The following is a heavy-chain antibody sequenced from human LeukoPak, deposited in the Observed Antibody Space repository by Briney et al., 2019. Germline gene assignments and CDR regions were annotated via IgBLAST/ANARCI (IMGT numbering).Heavy chain of an antibody. J-gene: IGHJ3*02. CDR2: ISSSSSYI. Sequence: GGSLRLSCAASGFTFSSYSMNWVRQAPGKGLEWVSSISSSSSYIYYADSVKGRFTISRDNAKNSLYLQMNSLRAEDTAVYYCARGAEMATISSDAFDIWGQGTMVTVSS. CDR1: GFTFSSYS. D-gene: IGHD5-24*01. CDR3: ARGAEMATISSDAFDI. V-gene: IGHV3-21*01.